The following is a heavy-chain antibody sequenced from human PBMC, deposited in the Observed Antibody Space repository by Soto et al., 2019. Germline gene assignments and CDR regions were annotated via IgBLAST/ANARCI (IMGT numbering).Heavy chain of an antibody. D-gene: IGHD3-9*01. Sequence: GSLRLSCAASGFTFSSYGMHWVRQAPGKGLEWVAVISYDGSNKYYADSVKGRFTISRDNSKNTLYPQMNSLRAEDTAVYYCAKGTIRNSYYFDYWGQGTLVTVSS. V-gene: IGHV3-30*18. CDR3: AKGTIRNSYYFDY. CDR2: ISYDGSNK. J-gene: IGHJ4*02. CDR1: GFTFSSYG.